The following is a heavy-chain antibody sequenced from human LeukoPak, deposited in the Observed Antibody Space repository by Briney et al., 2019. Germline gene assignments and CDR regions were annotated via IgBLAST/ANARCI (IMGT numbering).Heavy chain of an antibody. CDR2: INPNSGGT. V-gene: IGHV1-2*04. CDR1: GYTFTGYY. J-gene: IGHJ6*02. D-gene: IGHD3-9*01. CDR3: AREARAVLRYFDWLPPNGMDV. Sequence: ASVKVSCKASGYTFTGYYMHWVRQAPGQGLEWMGWINPNSGGTNYAQKFQGWVTMTRDTSISTAYMELSRLRSGDTAVYYCAREARAVLRYFDWLPPNGMDVWGQGTTVTVSS.